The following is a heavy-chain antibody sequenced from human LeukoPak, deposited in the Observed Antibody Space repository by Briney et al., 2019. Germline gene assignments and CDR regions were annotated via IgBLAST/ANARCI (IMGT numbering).Heavy chain of an antibody. CDR1: GFTFSSYS. Sequence: GGSLRLSCAASGFTFSSYSMNWVRQAPGEGLEWVSSISSSSSYIYYADSVKGRFTISRDNAKNSLYLQMNSLRAEDTAVYYCARDAPDYGDAFDIWGQGTMVTVSS. V-gene: IGHV3-21*01. J-gene: IGHJ3*02. D-gene: IGHD4-17*01. CDR2: ISSSSSYI. CDR3: ARDAPDYGDAFDI.